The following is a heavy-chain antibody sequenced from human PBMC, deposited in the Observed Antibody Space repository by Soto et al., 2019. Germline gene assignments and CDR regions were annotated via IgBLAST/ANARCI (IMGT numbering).Heavy chain of an antibody. J-gene: IGHJ3*02. V-gene: IGHV3-48*01. D-gene: IGHD3-10*01. CDR3: AKDRGGSGAFDI. CDR1: VFSFSIYS. Sequence: EGQLVEFGGGLVKPGGSLRLSCAASVFSFSIYSYNWVRQAPGKGLEWLSYISPAGSSIYYADSVKGRFTISRDSARDSVYLQMNSLRAEDTAVYYCAKDRGGSGAFDIWGQGTMVTVSS. CDR2: ISPAGSSI.